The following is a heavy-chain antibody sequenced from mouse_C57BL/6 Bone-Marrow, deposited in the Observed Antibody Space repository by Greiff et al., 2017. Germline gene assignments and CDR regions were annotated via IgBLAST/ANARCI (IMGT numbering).Heavy chain of an antibody. J-gene: IGHJ4*01. CDR1: GFNIKDDY. Sequence: VQLQQSGAELVRPGASVKLSCTASGFNIKDDYMHWVKQRPEQGLEWIGWIDPENGDTEYASKFQGKATITAETSSNTAYLQLSILTSEDTAVYYCTTLPLIYYGNPYYAMDYWGQGTSVTVSS. CDR3: TTLPLIYYGNPYYAMDY. V-gene: IGHV14-4*01. CDR2: IDPENGDT. D-gene: IGHD2-1*01.